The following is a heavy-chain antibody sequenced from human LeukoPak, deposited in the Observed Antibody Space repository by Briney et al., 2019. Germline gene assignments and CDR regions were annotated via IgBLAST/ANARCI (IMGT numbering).Heavy chain of an antibody. CDR1: GFTFIIYS. CDR3: ARAISYCSGGSCYSVEY. V-gene: IGHV3-33*08. D-gene: IGHD2-15*01. J-gene: IGHJ4*02. CDR2: IWYDGSNK. Sequence: GGSLRLSCAASGFTFIIYSMNWVRQAPGKGLEWVAVIWYDGSNKYYADSVKGRFTISRDNSKNTLYLQMNSLRAEDTAVYYCARAISYCSGGSCYSVEYWGQGTLVTVCS.